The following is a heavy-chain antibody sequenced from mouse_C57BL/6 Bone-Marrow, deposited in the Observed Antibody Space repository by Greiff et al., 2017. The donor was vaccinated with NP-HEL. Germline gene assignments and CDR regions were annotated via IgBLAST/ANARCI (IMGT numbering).Heavy chain of an antibody. CDR3: ARDDGWYTWFAY. D-gene: IGHD2-1*01. J-gene: IGHJ3*01. V-gene: IGHV7-1*01. CDR2: SRNKANDYTT. CDR1: GFTFSDFY. Sequence: EVKLMESGGGLVQSGRSLRLSCATSGFTFSDFYMEWVRQAPGKGLEWIAASRNKANDYTTEYSASVKGRFIVSRDTSQSILYLQMNALRAEDTAIYYCARDDGWYTWFAYWGQGTLVTVSA.